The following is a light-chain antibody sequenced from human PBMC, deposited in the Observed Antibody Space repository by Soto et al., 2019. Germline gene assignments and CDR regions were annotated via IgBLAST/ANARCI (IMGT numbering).Light chain of an antibody. V-gene: IGLV1-44*01. J-gene: IGLJ1*01. CDR1: SSNIGSNT. CDR3: AAWDDSLNADNYV. CDR2: SNN. Sequence: QSVLTQPPSASGTPGQRVTISCSGSSSNIGSNTVNWYQQLPRTAPKLLIYSNNQRPSGVPDRFSGSKSGTSASLAISGLQSEDEADYYCAAWDDSLNADNYVFGTGTKLTVL.